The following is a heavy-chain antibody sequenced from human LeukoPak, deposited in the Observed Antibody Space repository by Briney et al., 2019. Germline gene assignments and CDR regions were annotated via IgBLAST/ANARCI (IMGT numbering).Heavy chain of an antibody. V-gene: IGHV3-21*01. CDR2: ISSSSSYI. D-gene: IGHD3-10*01. CDR3: ARAHYYGSGSYPNWFDP. J-gene: IGHJ5*02. Sequence: GGSLRLSCAASGFTFSSYSMNWVRQAPGKGLEWVSSISSSSSYIYYADSVKGRFTISRDNAKNSLYLQMNSLRAEDTAVYCCARAHYYGSGSYPNWFDPWGQGTLVTVSS. CDR1: GFTFSSYS.